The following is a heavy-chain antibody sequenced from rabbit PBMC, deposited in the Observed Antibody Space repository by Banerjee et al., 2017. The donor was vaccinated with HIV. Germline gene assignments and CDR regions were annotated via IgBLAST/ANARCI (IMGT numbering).Heavy chain of an antibody. CDR3: QAEDGIRDLAGVIGWNFNL. CDR2: IYTGDGNT. CDR1: GIDFSDSYT. V-gene: IGHV1S43*01. J-gene: IGHJ4*01. D-gene: IGHD4-1*01. Sequence: AESGGDLVTPGVTLTFSFQASGIDFSDSYTFCLVIQAPGKVLEWIACIYTGDGNTHYASWAKGRFTISKTSSTVDLKMTSLTAADTATFFFQAEDGIRDLAGVIGWNFNLWGPGTLVTVS.